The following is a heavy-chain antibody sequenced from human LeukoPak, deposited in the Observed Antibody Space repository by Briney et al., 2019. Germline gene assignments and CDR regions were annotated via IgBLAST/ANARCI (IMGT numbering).Heavy chain of an antibody. V-gene: IGHV3-23*01. D-gene: IGHD1-20*01. CDR1: GFTLSSYA. CDR2: IRGSGGST. CDR3: AKSRSVWEAFDI. J-gene: IGHJ3*02. Sequence: PGGSLRLSCAASGFTLSSYAMSWVRQAPGKGLEWVSSIRGSGGSTYYGDSVKGRFTISRDNSKNTLYLQMNSLRAEDTAVYYCAKSRSVWEAFDIWGQGTMVTVSS.